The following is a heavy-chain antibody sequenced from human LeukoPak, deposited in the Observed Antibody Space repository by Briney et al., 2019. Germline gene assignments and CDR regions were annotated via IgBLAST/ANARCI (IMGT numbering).Heavy chain of an antibody. J-gene: IGHJ6*02. V-gene: IGHV3-48*03. CDR1: GFTFSSYE. Sequence: PGGSLRLSCAASGFTFSSYEMSWVRQAPGKGLEWVSYISSTGDTIYHADSVEGRFSISRDNARNSLYLQIYSLRVEDTAVYYCARGLSYYYGMAVWGHGTTVTVSS. CDR3: ARGLSYYYGMAV. CDR2: ISSTGDTI.